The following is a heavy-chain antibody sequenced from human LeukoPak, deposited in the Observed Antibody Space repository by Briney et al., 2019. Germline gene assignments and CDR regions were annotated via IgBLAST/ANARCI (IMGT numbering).Heavy chain of an antibody. CDR3: ATEGEAYCSSTSCYGFDY. D-gene: IGHD2-2*01. Sequence: ASVKVSCKASGYTFTSYGISWVRRAPGQGLEWMGWISAYNGNTNYAQKLQGRVTMTTDTSTSTAYMELRSLRSDDTAVYYCATEGEAYCSSTSCYGFDYWGQGTLVTVSS. V-gene: IGHV1-18*01. CDR2: ISAYNGNT. CDR1: GYTFTSYG. J-gene: IGHJ4*02.